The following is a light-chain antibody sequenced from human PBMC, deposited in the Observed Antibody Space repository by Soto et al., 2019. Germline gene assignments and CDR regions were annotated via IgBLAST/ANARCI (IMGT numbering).Light chain of an antibody. CDR3: QSYDSSRGV. CDR1: SSNIGAGYD. CDR2: GNS. V-gene: IGLV1-40*01. Sequence: QSSLTQPPSVSGAPGQRGTISCTGSSSNIGAGYDVHWYQQLPGTAPKLLIYGNSNRPSGVPDRFSGSKSGTSASLAITGLQAEDEADYYCQSYDSSRGVFGTGTKVTVL. J-gene: IGLJ1*01.